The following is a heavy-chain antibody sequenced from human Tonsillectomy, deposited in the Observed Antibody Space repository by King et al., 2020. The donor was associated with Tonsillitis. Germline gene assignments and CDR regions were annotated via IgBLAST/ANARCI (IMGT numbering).Heavy chain of an antibody. CDR2: VSYDGSYK. CDR1: GFTFSSYD. J-gene: IGHJ4*02. Sequence: QLVQSGGGVVQPGRSLRLSCAASGFTFSSYDMYWVRQAPGKGLEWVAVVSYDGSYKYYVDSVTGRFTISGDNSKNTLYLQMNSLGAEDTALYYCARDRDGYIFDYRGQGTLVTVSS. D-gene: IGHD3-22*01. V-gene: IGHV3-33*05. CDR3: ARDRDGYIFDY.